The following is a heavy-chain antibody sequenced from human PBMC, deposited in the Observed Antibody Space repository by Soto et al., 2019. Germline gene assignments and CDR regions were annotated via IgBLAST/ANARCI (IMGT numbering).Heavy chain of an antibody. Sequence: GGSLRLPCAASGFTFSSDAMHWIRQAPGKGLEWVAVISSDGSNKSYAGSVKGRFTIPRDNSKNTLYLQMNSRRAEATAVYYCGRVGEGGRSPKICSGGSCYSWGYYYYGMDVWGQGTTVTVSS. CDR1: GFTFSSDA. D-gene: IGHD2-15*01. J-gene: IGHJ6*02. CDR2: ISSDGSNK. CDR3: GRVGEGGRSPKICSGGSCYSWGYYYYGMDV. V-gene: IGHV3-30-3*01.